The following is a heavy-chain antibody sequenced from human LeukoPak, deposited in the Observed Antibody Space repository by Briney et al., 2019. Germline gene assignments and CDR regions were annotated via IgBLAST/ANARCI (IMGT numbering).Heavy chain of an antibody. Sequence: SETLSLTCTVSGGSISSGGYYWSWIRQPPGKGLEWIGYIYHSGSTYYNPSLKSRVTISVDRSKNQFSLKLSSVTAADTAVYYCARDFDPTVVKQYYMDVWGKGTTVTVSS. D-gene: IGHD4-23*01. CDR3: ARDFDPTVVKQYYMDV. CDR2: IYHSGST. J-gene: IGHJ6*03. V-gene: IGHV4-30-2*01. CDR1: GGSISSGGYY.